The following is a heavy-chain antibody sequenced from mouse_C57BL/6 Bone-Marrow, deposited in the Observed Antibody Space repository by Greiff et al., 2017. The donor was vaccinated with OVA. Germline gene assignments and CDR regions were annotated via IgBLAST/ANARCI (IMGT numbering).Heavy chain of an antibody. CDR1: GFNIKDDY. CDR3: TTLYDYDFYWYFDV. V-gene: IGHV14-4*01. Sequence: VQLQQSGAELVRPGASVKLSCTASGFNIKDDYMHWVKQRPEQGLEWIGWIDPENGDTEYASKFQGKATITADTSSNTAYLQLSSLTSEDTAVYYCTTLYDYDFYWYFDVWGTGTTVTVSS. J-gene: IGHJ1*03. D-gene: IGHD2-4*01. CDR2: IDPENGDT.